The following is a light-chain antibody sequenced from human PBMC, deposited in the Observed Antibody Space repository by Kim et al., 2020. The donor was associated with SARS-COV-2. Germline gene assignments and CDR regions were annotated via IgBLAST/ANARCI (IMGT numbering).Light chain of an antibody. CDR1: QDINNY. CDR2: GVS. CDR3: QKYNSAPWT. Sequence: ASVGDRVTITCRARQDINNYLAWYQQKPGTAPKLLIYGVSTLQSGVPSRFSGSGSAPDFTLTITSLQPEDVATYYCQKYNSAPWTFGQGTKVDIK. V-gene: IGKV1-27*01. J-gene: IGKJ1*01.